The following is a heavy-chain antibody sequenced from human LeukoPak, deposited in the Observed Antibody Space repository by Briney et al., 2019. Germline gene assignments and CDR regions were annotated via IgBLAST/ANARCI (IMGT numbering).Heavy chain of an antibody. Sequence: GGSLRLSCTASELTLSDHYMDWLRQAPGKGLEWIGRSRSKPNSYTTEYAASVKGRFTISRDHSQNSLFLEMNSLKAEDTAVYYCAKDSPFTVGIVGALDYWGQGTLVTVSS. D-gene: IGHD1-26*01. CDR2: SRSKPNSYTT. J-gene: IGHJ4*02. V-gene: IGHV3-72*01. CDR3: AKDSPFTVGIVGALDY. CDR1: ELTLSDHY.